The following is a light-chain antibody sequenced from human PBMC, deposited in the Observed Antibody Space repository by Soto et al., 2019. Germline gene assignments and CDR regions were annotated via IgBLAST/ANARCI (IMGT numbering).Light chain of an antibody. V-gene: IGLV1-44*01. J-gene: IGLJ2*01. CDR2: NNS. CDR1: SSNIGSNT. CDR3: AACDDSLRALD. Sequence: QSVLTQPPSASGTPGQMVTISCSGSSSNIGSNTVNWYQQLPGMAPKLLIYNNSQRPSGVPDRFSGSKSGTSASLAISGLQSEHEADYYCAACDDSLRALDFGGGTKLTVL.